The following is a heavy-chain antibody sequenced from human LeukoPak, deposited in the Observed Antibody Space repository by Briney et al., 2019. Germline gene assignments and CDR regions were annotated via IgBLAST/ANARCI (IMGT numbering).Heavy chain of an antibody. D-gene: IGHD2-15*01. CDR3: ARDAALSDMGRVNLDY. Sequence: ASVKVSCKASGYTFTRYYMHWVRQAPGQGPEWMGIMNRSGGGTSYAQQFQGRVTMTRDTSSSTVYMELSSLRSEDTALYYCARDAALSDMGRVNLDYWGQGTLVTVSS. V-gene: IGHV1-46*01. CDR1: GYTFTRYY. CDR2: MNRSGGGT. J-gene: IGHJ4*02.